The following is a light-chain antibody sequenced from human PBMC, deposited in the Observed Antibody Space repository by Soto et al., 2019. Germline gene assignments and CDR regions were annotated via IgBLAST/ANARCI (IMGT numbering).Light chain of an antibody. V-gene: IGKV1-5*01. CDR1: QSISSW. J-gene: IGKJ3*01. CDR3: QQYNSYIT. CDR2: DAS. Sequence: DIQMTQSPSTLSASVGDRVTITCRASQSISSWLAWYQQKPGKAPKLLIYDASSLESGVPSRFSGSGSGTEFTLTISSLQPDDFATYNCQQYNSYITFGPGTKVDIK.